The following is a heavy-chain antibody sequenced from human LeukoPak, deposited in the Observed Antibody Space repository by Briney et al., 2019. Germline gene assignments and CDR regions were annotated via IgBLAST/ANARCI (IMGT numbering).Heavy chain of an antibody. Sequence: PSETLSLTCTVSGGSISSFYWSWIRQPPGKGLEWIGYIFHSGSTNYNPSPKSRVTISEDTSKNQFSLKLSSVTAADTAVYYCARVIVETSMVDYWGQGTLVTVSS. CDR2: IFHSGST. V-gene: IGHV4-59*01. J-gene: IGHJ4*02. CDR1: GGSISSFY. CDR3: ARVIVETSMVDY. D-gene: IGHD5-18*01.